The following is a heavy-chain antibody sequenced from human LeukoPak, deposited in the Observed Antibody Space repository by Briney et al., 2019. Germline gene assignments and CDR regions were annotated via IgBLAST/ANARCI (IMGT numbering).Heavy chain of an antibody. D-gene: IGHD4-11*01. CDR1: GFTFSTYR. CDR2: IKQDGSEK. Sequence: PGGSLRLSCAASGFTFSTYRMSWVRQAPGKGLEWVANIKQDGSEKHYVDSVKVRFTISIDNAKNSLYLQMSSLRAEDTAVYYCTRVEEPATTAAIIRKYSYYYYYMDVWGKGTTVTISS. CDR3: TRVEEPATTAAIIRKYSYYYYYMDV. J-gene: IGHJ6*03. V-gene: IGHV3-7*01.